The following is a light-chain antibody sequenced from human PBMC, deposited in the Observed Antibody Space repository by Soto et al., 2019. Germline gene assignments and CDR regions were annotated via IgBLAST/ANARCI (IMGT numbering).Light chain of an antibody. V-gene: IGLV2-14*01. CDR2: EVT. CDR3: SSFTNSNTWV. J-gene: IGLJ7*01. CDR1: SSDVGGYNY. Sequence: QSVLTQPASVSGSPGQSITISCTGTSSDVGGYNYVSWYQQHPGKAPKLMIYEVTYRPSGVSARFSGSKSGATASLTISDLQAEDEADYYCSSFTNSNTWVFGGGTQLTVL.